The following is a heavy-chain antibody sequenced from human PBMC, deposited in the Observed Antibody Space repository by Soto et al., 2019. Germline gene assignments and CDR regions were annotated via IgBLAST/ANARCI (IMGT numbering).Heavy chain of an antibody. CDR2: IRQDGSEK. CDR1: GFTFSSYW. J-gene: IGHJ4*02. V-gene: IGHV3-7*04. CDR3: ARGSGTSYVY. D-gene: IGHD1-26*01. Sequence: GGSLRLSCVASGFTFSSYWMSWVRQAPGKGLEWVANIRQDGSEKYYVDSVKGRFTISRDNTKNSLFLQMNSLRAEDTAVYYCARGSGTSYVYWGQGTLVTVSS.